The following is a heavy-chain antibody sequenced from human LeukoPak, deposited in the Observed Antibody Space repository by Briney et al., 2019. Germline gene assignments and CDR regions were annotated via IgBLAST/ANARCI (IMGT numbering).Heavy chain of an antibody. D-gene: IGHD2-15*01. CDR1: GFTFNNYA. CDR2: ISGSGGST. Sequence: PGGSLRLSCAASGFTFNNYAMNWVRQAPGKWLEWVSAISGSGGSTYHADSVKGRFIISRDNSKNTLYLQMNSLRAEDTAVYYCAKGGGLPTKVYYFDYWSQGTLVTVSS. J-gene: IGHJ4*02. V-gene: IGHV3-23*01. CDR3: AKGGGLPTKVYYFDY.